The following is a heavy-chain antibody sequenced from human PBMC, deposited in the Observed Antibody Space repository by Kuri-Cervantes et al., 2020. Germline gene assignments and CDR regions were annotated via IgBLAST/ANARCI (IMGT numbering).Heavy chain of an antibody. CDR3: ARDEYCSGGSCYPANKNFDY. CDR1: GDTFNNYA. Sequence: ASVKVSCKTSGDTFNNYAIIWVRQAPGQGPEWMGWISAYNGDTNYAQKLQGRVTMTTDTSTSTAYMELRSLRSDDTAVYYCARDEYCSGGSCYPANKNFDYWGQGTLVTVSS. V-gene: IGHV1-18*01. D-gene: IGHD2-15*01. J-gene: IGHJ4*02. CDR2: ISAYNGDT.